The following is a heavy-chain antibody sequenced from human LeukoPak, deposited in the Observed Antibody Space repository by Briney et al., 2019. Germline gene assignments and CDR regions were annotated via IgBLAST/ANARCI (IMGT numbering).Heavy chain of an antibody. D-gene: IGHD2-15*01. CDR3: ARAPYCSGGTCYSYGGWFDY. CDR2: IKQDGNER. Sequence: GGSLRLSCAASGFPFSSYWMSWVRQAPGKGLEGVASIKQDGNERYYVDSVKGRFTISRDNAKNSLYLQMDSLRAEDTAVYYCARAPYCSGGTCYSYGGWFDYWGQGTLVAVSS. V-gene: IGHV3-7*01. CDR1: GFPFSSYW. J-gene: IGHJ4*02.